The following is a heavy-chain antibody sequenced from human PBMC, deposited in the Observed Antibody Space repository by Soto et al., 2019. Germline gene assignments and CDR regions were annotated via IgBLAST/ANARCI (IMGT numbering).Heavy chain of an antibody. J-gene: IGHJ4*02. CDR3: AREFCSDTGCYYFVL. CDR2: ITSSGGTT. Sequence: EVQLVESGGGLVQPGGSRRLSCAASGFTFSGFEMNWVRQAPGKGLEWISYITSSGGTTYYSDSVKGRFTISRDNAKNSLYLQMNSLRADDTAVYYCAREFCSDTGCYYFVLWGLGTLVTVSS. V-gene: IGHV3-48*03. D-gene: IGHD2-2*01. CDR1: GFTFSGFE.